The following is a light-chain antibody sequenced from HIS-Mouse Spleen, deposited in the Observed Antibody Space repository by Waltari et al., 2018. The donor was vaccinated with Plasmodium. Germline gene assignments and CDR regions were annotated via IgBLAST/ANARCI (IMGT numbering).Light chain of an antibody. CDR1: SSDVGGYTL. Sequence: QSALTQPASVSGSPGQSTTISCPGTSSDVGGYTLVSWYQQHPGKAPKLMIYEGSRRPSGVSNRFSGSKSGNTASLTISGLQAEDEADYYCCSYAGSRVFGGGTKLTVL. J-gene: IGLJ2*01. V-gene: IGLV2-23*01. CDR3: CSYAGSRV. CDR2: EGS.